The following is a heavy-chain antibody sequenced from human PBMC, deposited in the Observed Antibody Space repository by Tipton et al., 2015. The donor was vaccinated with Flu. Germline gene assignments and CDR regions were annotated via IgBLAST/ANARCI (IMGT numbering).Heavy chain of an antibody. CDR3: ARHRNYHFDY. CDR1: GFTFSYYW. D-gene: IGHD4-11*01. J-gene: IGHJ4*02. Sequence: SLRLSCAASGFTFSYYWMHWVRQAPGKGLVWVSFINGDGITTNYADSVKGRFTISRDNAKNALYLQMNSLRAEDTALYYCARHRNYHFDYWGQGTLVTVSS. V-gene: IGHV3-74*01. CDR2: INGDGITT.